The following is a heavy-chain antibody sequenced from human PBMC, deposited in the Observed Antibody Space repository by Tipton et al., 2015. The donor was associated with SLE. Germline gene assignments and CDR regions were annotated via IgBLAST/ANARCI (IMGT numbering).Heavy chain of an antibody. CDR2: IRYDGSNK. D-gene: IGHD1-26*01. V-gene: IGHV3-30*02. J-gene: IGHJ4*02. CDR3: AKDYGPRSYYFDY. Sequence: SLRLSCAASGFTFSSYGMHWVRQAPGKGLEWVAFIRYDGSNKYYADSVKGRFTISRDNSKNTLYLQMNSLRAEDTAVYYCAKDYGPRSYYFDYWGQGTLVTVSS. CDR1: GFTFSSYG.